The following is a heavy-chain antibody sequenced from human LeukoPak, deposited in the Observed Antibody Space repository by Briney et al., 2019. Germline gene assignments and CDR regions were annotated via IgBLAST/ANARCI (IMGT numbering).Heavy chain of an antibody. Sequence: GGSLRLSCAASGFTFSSYEMNWVRQAPGKGLEWVSYISSSGSTIYYADSVKGRFTISRDNAKNSLYLQMNSLRAEDTAVYYCARESSPVLRYFDWLPHGPDYYYMDVWGKGTTVTVSS. CDR2: ISSSGSTI. CDR3: ARESSPVLRYFDWLPHGPDYYYMDV. D-gene: IGHD3-9*01. J-gene: IGHJ6*03. CDR1: GFTFSSYE. V-gene: IGHV3-48*03.